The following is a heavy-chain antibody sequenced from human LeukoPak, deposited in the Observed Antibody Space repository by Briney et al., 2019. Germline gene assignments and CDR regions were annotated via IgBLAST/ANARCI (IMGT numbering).Heavy chain of an antibody. CDR1: EFDFSSHA. D-gene: IGHD2-21*02. CDR3: AKDLVTGDY. CDR2: ISISGSKT. V-gene: IGHV3-23*01. J-gene: IGHJ4*02. Sequence: GGSLRLSCAASEFDFSSHAMTWVRQAPGKGLEWVSAISISGSKTYYADSVKGRFTISRDNSKNTLYLQMNSLRAEDTAVYYCAKDLVTGDYWGQGTLVTVSS.